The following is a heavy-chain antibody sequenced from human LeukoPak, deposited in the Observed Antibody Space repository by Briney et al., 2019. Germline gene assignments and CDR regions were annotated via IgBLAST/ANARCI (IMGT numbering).Heavy chain of an antibody. J-gene: IGHJ5*02. CDR1: GFTFGDYA. CDR3: ARDWGYDFWRIDRFDP. V-gene: IGHV3-49*04. Sequence: GGSLRLSCTASGFTFGDYAMSWVRQAPGKGLEWVGFIRSKAYGGTTEYAASVKGRFTISRDDSKSIAYLQMNSLKTEDTAVYYCARDWGYDFWRIDRFDPWGQGTLVTVSS. D-gene: IGHD3-3*01. CDR2: IRSKAYGGTT.